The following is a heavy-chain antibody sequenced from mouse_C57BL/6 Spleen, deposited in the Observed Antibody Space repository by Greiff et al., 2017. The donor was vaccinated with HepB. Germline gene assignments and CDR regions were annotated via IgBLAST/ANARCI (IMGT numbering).Heavy chain of an antibody. CDR3: ARCYSNYPWFAY. J-gene: IGHJ3*01. D-gene: IGHD2-5*01. CDR1: GYTFTSYW. Sequence: QVQLQQPGAELVKPGASVKLSCKASGYTFTSYWMQWVKQRPGQGLEWIGEIDPSDSYTNYNQKLKGKATLTVDTSSSTAYMQLSSLTSEDSAVYYCARCYSNYPWFAYWGQGTLVTVSA. CDR2: IDPSDSYT. V-gene: IGHV1-50*01.